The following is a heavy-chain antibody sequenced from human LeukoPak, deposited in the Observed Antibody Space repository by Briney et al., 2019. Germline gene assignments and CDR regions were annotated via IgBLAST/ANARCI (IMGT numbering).Heavy chain of an antibody. Sequence: GGSLTLSRSASWFTLRNYWIHWVRPPPPKGLVWVSRSNTDGSSTNSADSVRGRFTVSRDNAKNTLYLQMNSLRVEDTAVYYCARVIGWDEPFDLWGHGTLVTVSS. J-gene: IGHJ3*01. V-gene: IGHV3-74*01. CDR1: WFTLRNYW. D-gene: IGHD1-26*01. CDR2: SNTDGSST. CDR3: ARVIGWDEPFDL.